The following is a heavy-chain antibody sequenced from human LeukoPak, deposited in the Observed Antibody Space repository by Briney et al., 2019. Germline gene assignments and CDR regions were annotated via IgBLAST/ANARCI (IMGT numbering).Heavy chain of an antibody. Sequence: PTETLSLTCTVSGFSISSYYWSWIRQPPAKGLEWIGYIYYSGSTNYNPSPKSRVTMSVHTSKNQFSLKMSSVTAADTAVYYCARSYSGYDLAFLDYWGQGTLVTVSS. CDR2: IYYSGST. V-gene: IGHV4-59*01. CDR1: GFSISSYY. CDR3: ARSYSGYDLAFLDY. D-gene: IGHD5-12*01. J-gene: IGHJ4*02.